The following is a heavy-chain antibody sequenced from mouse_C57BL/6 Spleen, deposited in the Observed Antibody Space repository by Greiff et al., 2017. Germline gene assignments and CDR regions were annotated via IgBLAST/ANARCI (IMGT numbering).Heavy chain of an antibody. D-gene: IGHD1-1*01. V-gene: IGHV1-82*01. CDR3: ARGGITTSWQFAY. CDR2: ICPGDGDT. Sequence: QVLLQQSGPGLVKPGASVKISCTASGYAFSSSWMNWVQQRPGKGLEWIGRICPGDGDTNYTGKFKGKATLTADKSSNRAYMQHSRRTSEDSAVYFCARGGITTSWQFAYWGQGTLVTVSA. J-gene: IGHJ3*01. CDR1: GYAFSSSW.